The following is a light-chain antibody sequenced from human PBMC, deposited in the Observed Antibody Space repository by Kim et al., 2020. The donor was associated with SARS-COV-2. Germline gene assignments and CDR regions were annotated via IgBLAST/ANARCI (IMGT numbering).Light chain of an antibody. CDR3: QQYSDSPPT. Sequence: SAQKSTTPPCRATHRINSIHVALYKQKRGRPPMLIIYFISNRATDIPDRFSGSGAGTDFTLTISRLEPEDFAVYYCQQYSDSPPTFGQGTKVDI. CDR1: HRINSIH. CDR2: FIS. J-gene: IGKJ1*01. V-gene: IGKV3-20*01.